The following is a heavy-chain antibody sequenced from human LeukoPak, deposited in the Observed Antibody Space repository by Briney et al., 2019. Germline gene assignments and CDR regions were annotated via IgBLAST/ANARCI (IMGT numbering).Heavy chain of an antibody. CDR1: GYTFNTYW. V-gene: IGHV5-51*01. Sequence: GESLKISCKGSGYTFNTYWIGWVRQMPGKGLEWMGIIYPGDSNTRYSPSFQGQVTISADKSITTAYLQWRSLKASNSAMYYCARGNNENYYDWFDPWGQGTLVTVSS. CDR2: IYPGDSNT. CDR3: ARGNNENYYDWFDP. D-gene: IGHD1-26*01. J-gene: IGHJ5*02.